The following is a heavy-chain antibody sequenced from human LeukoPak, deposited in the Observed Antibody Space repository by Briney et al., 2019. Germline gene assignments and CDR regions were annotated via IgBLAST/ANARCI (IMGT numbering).Heavy chain of an antibody. J-gene: IGHJ4*02. Sequence: ASVKVSCKASGYTFTDYAMHRLRQAPGQGVEWRGRIDPNSGGTHYPQKFQGRVTVTRHTSITTAYMELTRLTSDDTATYFCTRDLTPSGPIGIWGQGTLVTVSA. CDR1: GYTFTDYA. CDR2: IDPNSGGT. CDR3: TRDLTPSGPIGI. D-gene: IGHD3-9*01. V-gene: IGHV1-2*06.